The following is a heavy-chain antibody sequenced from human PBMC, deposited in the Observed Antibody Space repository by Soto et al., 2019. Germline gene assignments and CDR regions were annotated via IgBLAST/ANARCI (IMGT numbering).Heavy chain of an antibody. CDR2: INSDGNST. Sequence: PGGSLRLSCAASGFTFSTYWMHWVRQAPGKGLVWVSRINSDGNSTGYADSVKGRFTISRDNSKSTLYLQMNGLRADDTAVYYCARDGVSSTDYTWNYGTYFDYWGPGALVTVSS. V-gene: IGHV3-74*01. J-gene: IGHJ4*02. CDR1: GFTFSTYW. D-gene: IGHD1-1*01. CDR3: ARDGVSSTDYTWNYGTYFDY.